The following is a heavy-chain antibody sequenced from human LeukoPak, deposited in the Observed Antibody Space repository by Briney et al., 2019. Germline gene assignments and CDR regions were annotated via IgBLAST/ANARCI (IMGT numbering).Heavy chain of an antibody. CDR2: IKPDGSEV. CDR1: GFTFSSYW. D-gene: IGHD2-2*01. CDR3: ARERSSITCYYDY. Sequence: PGGSLRLSCAASGFTFSSYWMSWVRQAPGKGLERVANIKPDGSEVHYVDSVKGRFTISRDNAKNLLYLQMNSLRVEDTAVYFCARERSSITCYYDYWGQGTLVTVSS. J-gene: IGHJ4*02. V-gene: IGHV3-7*01.